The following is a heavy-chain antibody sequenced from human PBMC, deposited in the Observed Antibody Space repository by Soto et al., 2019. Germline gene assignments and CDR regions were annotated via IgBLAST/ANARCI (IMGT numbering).Heavy chain of an antibody. J-gene: IGHJ4*02. Sequence: QVHLVQSGAEVKKPGASVKVSCKASGYTFTSYGITWVRQAPGQGLEWMGWISDHNGNTDYAQKLQGRVIVTRDTSTSTAYMELRGLRSDDTAVYYCARGRYGDYWGQGALVTVSS. CDR3: ARGRYGDY. CDR2: ISDHNGNT. CDR1: GYTFTSYG. V-gene: IGHV1-18*01. D-gene: IGHD1-1*01.